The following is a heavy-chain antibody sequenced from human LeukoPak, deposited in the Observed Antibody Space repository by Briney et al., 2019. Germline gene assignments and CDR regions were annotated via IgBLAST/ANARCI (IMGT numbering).Heavy chain of an antibody. V-gene: IGHV3-7*03. CDR3: ARDPGNTMARGVIMRLAFYI. CDR1: GFTFSSYW. J-gene: IGHJ3*02. Sequence: GGSLRLSCAASGFTFSSYWMSWVRQAPGKGLEWVANIKQDGSEKYYVDSVKGRFTISRDNAKNSLYLQMNSLRAEDTAVYYCARDPGNTMARGVIMRLAFYIWGQGTMVTVSS. CDR2: IKQDGSEK. D-gene: IGHD3-10*01.